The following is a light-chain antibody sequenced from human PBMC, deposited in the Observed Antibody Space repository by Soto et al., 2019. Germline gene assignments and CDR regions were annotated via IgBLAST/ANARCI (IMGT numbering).Light chain of an antibody. CDR1: SSDVGGYNY. V-gene: IGLV2-14*01. Sequence: QSALTQPASVSGSPGQSITISCTGTSSDVGGYNYVSWYQQHPGKAPKLMIYEVSNRPSGVSNRFSGSKSGNTASLTISGLQAEDEADYYGSSYTSSSTRVFGGGTQRTVL. CDR2: EVS. CDR3: SSYTSSSTRV. J-gene: IGLJ3*02.